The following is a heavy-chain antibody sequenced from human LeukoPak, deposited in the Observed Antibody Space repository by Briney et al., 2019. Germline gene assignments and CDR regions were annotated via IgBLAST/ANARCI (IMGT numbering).Heavy chain of an antibody. J-gene: IGHJ4*02. D-gene: IGHD2-15*01. V-gene: IGHV3-23*01. Sequence: GGALRLSCADSGVTFRKDAMRGGRQGPGRGVERGSDISVSGYSTYYAHSVKRLFTISRDNSKNTLHLQMNSLRAEDTAVYHCARQLGYCIDGSCYFDYWRQGTLVTVSS. CDR3: ARQLGYCIDGSCYFDY. CDR2: ISVSGYST. CDR1: GVTFRKDA.